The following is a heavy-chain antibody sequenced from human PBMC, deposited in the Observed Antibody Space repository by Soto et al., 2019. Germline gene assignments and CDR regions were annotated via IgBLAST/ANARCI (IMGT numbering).Heavy chain of an antibody. CDR2: ISGSGGRS. V-gene: IGHV3-23*01. Sequence: EVQLLDSGGGLVQPGGSLRLSCAASGFTFSNYSMTWVSQGPGKGLEWVSGISGSGGRSYYAYSVKGRFTISRDNSKSTLYLQMNSRRAEDTAGYYCAKAYFVWSSEEPYYFDYWGQGTLVTVSS. D-gene: IGHD3-16*01. J-gene: IGHJ4*02. CDR3: AKAYFVWSSEEPYYFDY. CDR1: GFTFSNYS.